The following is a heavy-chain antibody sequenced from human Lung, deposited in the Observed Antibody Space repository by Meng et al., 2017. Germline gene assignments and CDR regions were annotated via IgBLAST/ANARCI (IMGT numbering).Heavy chain of an antibody. J-gene: IGHJ3*02. CDR1: GAYSSHSNW. D-gene: IGHD3-10*01. Sequence: VQQQGSGPGRVKVSGTLALTCAGSGAYSSHSNWWTWVRPPPGKGLKWIGDIYQSGTTTYNPSLKSRVNMSVDKSKNQFSLRLSSVTASDTAVYYCARGGDYPPNTGNDAFDIWGPGTMVTVSS. V-gene: IGHV4-4*02. CDR3: ARGGDYPPNTGNDAFDI. CDR2: IYQSGTT.